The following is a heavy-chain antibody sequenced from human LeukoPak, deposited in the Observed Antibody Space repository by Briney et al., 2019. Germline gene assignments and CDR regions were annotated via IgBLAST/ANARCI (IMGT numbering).Heavy chain of an antibody. D-gene: IGHD3-3*01. J-gene: IGHJ4*02. CDR1: GYTFTGYY. Sequence: ASVKVSCKASGYTFTGYYMHWVRQAPGQGLEWMGWINPNSGGTNYAQKLQGRVTMTTDTSTSTAYMELRSLRSDDTAVYYCARDGHRGYYDFWSGYYNGYFDYWGQGTLVTVSS. V-gene: IGHV1-2*02. CDR2: INPNSGGT. CDR3: ARDGHRGYYDFWSGYYNGYFDY.